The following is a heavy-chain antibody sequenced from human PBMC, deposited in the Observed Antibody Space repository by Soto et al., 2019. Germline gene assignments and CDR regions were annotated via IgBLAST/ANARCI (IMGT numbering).Heavy chain of an antibody. CDR2: IWYDGSNK. Sequence: GGSLRLSCAASGFTFSSYGMHWVRQAPGKGLDWLAVIWYDGSNKYYADSVKGRFTISRDNSRNTLFLQMNSLRAEDTAVYYCARDYYKYYDSSGYYRSPAYWGQGTLVTVSS. D-gene: IGHD3-22*01. J-gene: IGHJ4*02. CDR3: ARDYYKYYDSSGYYRSPAY. V-gene: IGHV3-33*01. CDR1: GFTFSSYG.